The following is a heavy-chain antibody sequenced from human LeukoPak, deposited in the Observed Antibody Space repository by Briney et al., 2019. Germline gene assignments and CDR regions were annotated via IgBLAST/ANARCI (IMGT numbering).Heavy chain of an antibody. D-gene: IGHD3-16*01. CDR1: GFSFNNYA. CDR2: ISYDGGDK. Sequence: GKSLRLSCAASGFSFNNYAMYWVRQAPGKGLEWVALISYDGGDKYYAESMKGRITISRDNAENTLYLQMDNLRPDDTAFYFCVKEGVEYSYSYGDYWGQGTLVTVSS. V-gene: IGHV3-30*18. J-gene: IGHJ4*02. CDR3: VKEGVEYSYSYGDY.